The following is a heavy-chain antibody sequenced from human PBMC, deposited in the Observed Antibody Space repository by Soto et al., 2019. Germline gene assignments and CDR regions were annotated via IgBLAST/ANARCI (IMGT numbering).Heavy chain of an antibody. D-gene: IGHD5-18*01. CDR2: IIPIFGTA. CDR1: GGTFSSYA. CDR3: ARPTRIQTQDVYGMDV. Sequence: ASVKVSCKASGGTFSSYAISWVRQAPGQGLEWMGGIIPIFGTANYAQKFQGRVTITADKSTSTAYMELSSLRSEDTAVYYCARPTRIQTQDVYGMDVWGQGTTVTVSS. J-gene: IGHJ6*02. V-gene: IGHV1-69*06.